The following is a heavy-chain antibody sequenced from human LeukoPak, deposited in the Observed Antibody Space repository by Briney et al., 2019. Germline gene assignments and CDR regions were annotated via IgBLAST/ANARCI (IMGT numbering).Heavy chain of an antibody. D-gene: IGHD1-26*01. CDR1: GYTFTDYY. V-gene: IGHV1-69-2*01. Sequence: ASVKVSCKVSGYTFTDYYMHWVQQAPGKGLEWMGLVDPEDGETIYAEKFQGRVTITADTSTDTAYMELSSLRSEDTAVYYCARDHITTVSGGDYWGQGTLVTVSS. CDR3: ARDHITTVSGGDY. CDR2: VDPEDGET. J-gene: IGHJ4*02.